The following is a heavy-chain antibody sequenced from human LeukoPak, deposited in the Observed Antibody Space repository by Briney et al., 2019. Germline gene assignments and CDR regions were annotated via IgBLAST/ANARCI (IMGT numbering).Heavy chain of an antibody. CDR3: ARGPTVTTDY. V-gene: IGHV4-39*01. CDR1: GGSISSSSHY. CDR2: IYYSGSS. D-gene: IGHD4-17*01. Sequence: SETLSLTCTVSGGSISSSSHYWGWFRQPPGKGLEWIGYIYYSGSSFCNPSLKSRVTMSVDTSKNQFSLRPNSVTAADTAVYYCARGPTVTTDYWGQGALVTVSS. J-gene: IGHJ4*02.